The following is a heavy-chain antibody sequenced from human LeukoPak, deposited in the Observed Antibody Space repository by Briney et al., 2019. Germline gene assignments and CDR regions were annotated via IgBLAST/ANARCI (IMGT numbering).Heavy chain of an antibody. CDR2: INWNGGST. CDR3: ARGYSGYDPFDY. CDR1: GFTFDDYG. J-gene: IGHJ4*02. Sequence: GSLRLSCAASGFTFDDYGMSWVRQAPGKGLEWVSGINWNGGSTGYADSVKGRFTISRDNAKNSLYLQMNSLRAEDTAVYYCARGYSGYDPFDYWGQGTLVTVSS. V-gene: IGHV3-20*04. D-gene: IGHD5-12*01.